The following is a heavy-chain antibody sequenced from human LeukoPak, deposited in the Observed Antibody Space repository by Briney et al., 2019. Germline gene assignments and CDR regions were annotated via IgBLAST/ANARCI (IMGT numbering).Heavy chain of an antibody. CDR3: ARVAAGGKGFDY. J-gene: IGHJ4*02. Sequence: GGSLRLSCAASGFTFSTYGMSWVRQAPGKGLEWVSAISGSGDSTYYADSVKGRVTISRDNSKNTLYLQMKSLRAEDTAVYYCARVAAGGKGFDYWGQGTLVTVSS. CDR2: ISGSGDST. CDR1: GFTFSTYG. D-gene: IGHD6-13*01. V-gene: IGHV3-23*01.